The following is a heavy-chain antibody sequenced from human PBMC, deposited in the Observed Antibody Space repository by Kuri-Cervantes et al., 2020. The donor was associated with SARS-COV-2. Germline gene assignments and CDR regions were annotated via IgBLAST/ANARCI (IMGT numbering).Heavy chain of an antibody. J-gene: IGHJ3*02. Sequence: GSLRLSCTVSGGSISSSSYYWGWIRQPPGKGLERIGSIYYSGSTYYNPSLKSRVTISVDTSKNQFSLKLSSVTAADTAVYYCARHFVALYAFDIWGQGTMVTVSS. CDR3: ARHFVALYAFDI. CDR1: GGSISSSSYY. V-gene: IGHV4-39*01. D-gene: IGHD2-2*01. CDR2: IYYSGST.